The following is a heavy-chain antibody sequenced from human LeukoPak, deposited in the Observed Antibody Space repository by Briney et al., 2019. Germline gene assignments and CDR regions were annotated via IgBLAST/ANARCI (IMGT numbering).Heavy chain of an antibody. CDR1: GGSFSGYY. CDR2: INHSGST. D-gene: IGHD6-6*01. Sequence: SETLSLTCAVYGGSFSGYYWSWIRQPPGKGLEWIGEINHSGSTNYNPSLKSRVTISVDTSKNQFSLKLSSVTAADTAVYYCARYSSSSGFVYWGQGTLVTVSS. CDR3: ARYSSSSGFVY. V-gene: IGHV4-34*01. J-gene: IGHJ4*02.